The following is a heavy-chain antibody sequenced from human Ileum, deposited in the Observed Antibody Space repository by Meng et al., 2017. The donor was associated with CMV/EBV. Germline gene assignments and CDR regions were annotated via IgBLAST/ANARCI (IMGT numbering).Heavy chain of an antibody. CDR3: ARFRIAALGNLFDP. D-gene: IGHD6-13*01. CDR2: IFFSGNT. J-gene: IGHJ5*02. CDR1: GASTSSGDYY. V-gene: IGHV4-30-4*08. Sequence: ESAHGLAKPSQTLSLSCTVSGASTSSGDYYWSWIRQPPGKGLEWIGYIFFSGNTYYNPSLNNRVIISIDTPRNQFSLKVDSVTAADTAVYYCARFRIAALGNLFDPWGHGTLVTVSS.